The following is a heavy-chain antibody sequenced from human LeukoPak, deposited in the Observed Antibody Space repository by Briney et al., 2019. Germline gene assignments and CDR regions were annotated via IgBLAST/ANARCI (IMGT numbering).Heavy chain of an antibody. CDR2: ISSSSSYM. V-gene: IGHV3-21*01. Sequence: GGSLRLSCAASGFTFSSYSMNWVRQAPGKGLEWVSSISSSSSYMYYADSVKGRFTISRDNAKNSLYLQMNSLRAEDTAVYYCARDPGSYWGQGALVTVSS. CDR1: GFTFSSYS. J-gene: IGHJ4*02. CDR3: ARDPGSY.